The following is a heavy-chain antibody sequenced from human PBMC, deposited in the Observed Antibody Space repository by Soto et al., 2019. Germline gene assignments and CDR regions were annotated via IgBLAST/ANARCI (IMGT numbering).Heavy chain of an antibody. CDR2: IYYSGST. V-gene: IGHV4-39*01. J-gene: IGHJ4*02. CDR1: GGSISSSSYY. CDR3: ARRGKTNFDY. Sequence: PSETLALTCTVSGGSISSSSYYWGWIRQPPGKGLEWIGSIYYSGSTYYNPSLKSRVTISVDTSKNQFSLKLSSVTAADTAVYYCARRGKTNFDYWGQGTLVTXSS.